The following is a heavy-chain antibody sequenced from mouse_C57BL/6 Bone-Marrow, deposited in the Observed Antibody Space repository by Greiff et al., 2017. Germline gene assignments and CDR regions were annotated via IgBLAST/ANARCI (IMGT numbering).Heavy chain of an antibody. J-gene: IGHJ4*01. CDR1: GYTFTSSW. V-gene: IGHV1-72*01. CDR3: ARTERVYYGNYGYAMDY. Sequence: VQLQQPVAELVKPGASVKLSCKASGYTFTSSWMHWVKQRPGRGLEWIGRFDPNSGGTKYNEKFKSKATLTVDKPSSTAYMQRSSLTSEDSAVYYCARTERVYYGNYGYAMDYWGQGTSVTVSS. D-gene: IGHD2-1*01. CDR2: FDPNSGGT.